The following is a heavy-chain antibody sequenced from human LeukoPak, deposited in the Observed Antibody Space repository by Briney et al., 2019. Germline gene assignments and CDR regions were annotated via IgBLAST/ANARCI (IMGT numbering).Heavy chain of an antibody. J-gene: IGHJ4*02. CDR3: VVPAFY. CDR1: GFTFSSYA. CDR2: ISYDGSNK. D-gene: IGHD2-2*01. Sequence: GGSLKLSCAASGFTFSSYAMHRVRQAPGKGLEWVAVISYDGSNKYYADSVKGRYTISRDNSKNTLYLQMNSLRAEDTAVYYAVVPAFYWGQGTLVTVAS. V-gene: IGHV3-30*04.